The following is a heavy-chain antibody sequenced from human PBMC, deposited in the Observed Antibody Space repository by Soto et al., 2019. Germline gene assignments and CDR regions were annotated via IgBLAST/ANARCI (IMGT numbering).Heavy chain of an antibody. J-gene: IGHJ4*02. V-gene: IGHV4-34*01. CDR1: GGSFSGYY. CDR3: ARVRGSSSPSTIDY. D-gene: IGHD6-6*01. CDR2: INHSGST. Sequence: ASETLSLTCAVYGGSFSGYYWSWIRQPPGKGLEWIGEINHSGSTNYNPSLKSRVTISVDTSKNQFSLKLSSVTAADTAVYYCARVRGSSSPSTIDYWGQGTLVTVSS.